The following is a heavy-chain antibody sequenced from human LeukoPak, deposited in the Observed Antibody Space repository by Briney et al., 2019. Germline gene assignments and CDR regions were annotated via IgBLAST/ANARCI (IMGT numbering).Heavy chain of an antibody. CDR3: ARGHSRYYYGSGSYED. CDR2: TSSSSSYI. CDR1: GFSLHDYT. Sequence: GGSLRLSCVVSGFSLHDYTMHWVRQIPGKGLEWVSSTSSSSSYIYYADSVKGRFTISRDNAKNSLYLQMNSLRAEDTAVYYCARGHSRYYYGSGSYEDWGQGTLDTVSS. J-gene: IGHJ4*02. V-gene: IGHV3-21*01. D-gene: IGHD3-10*01.